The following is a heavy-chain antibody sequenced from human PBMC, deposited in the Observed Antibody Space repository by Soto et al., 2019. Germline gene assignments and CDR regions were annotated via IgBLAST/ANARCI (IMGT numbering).Heavy chain of an antibody. J-gene: IGHJ6*02. CDR3: ARHGMDCTNGVCPPYYDGMDV. V-gene: IGHV3-21*01. D-gene: IGHD2-8*01. CDR1: GFTFSSYS. CDR2: ISSSSSYI. Sequence: EVQLVESGGGLVKPGGSLRLSCAASGFTFSSYSMNWVRQAPGKGLVWVSSISSSSSYIYYADSVKGRFTISRDNAKNSLYLQMNRLRAEDTAVYYCARHGMDCTNGVCPPYYDGMDVWGQGTTVTVSS.